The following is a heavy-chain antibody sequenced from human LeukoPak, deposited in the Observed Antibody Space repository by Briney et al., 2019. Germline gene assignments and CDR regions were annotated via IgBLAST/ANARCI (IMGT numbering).Heavy chain of an antibody. V-gene: IGHV1-3*01. CDR2: INAGNGNT. J-gene: IGHJ4*02. CDR3: ARGPDGYSSSWYVDY. D-gene: IGHD6-13*01. Sequence: GASVKVSCKASGYTFTSYAMHWVRQAPGQRLEWMGWINAGNGNTKYSQKFQGRVTITRDTSASTAYMELSSLRSEDTAVYYCARGPDGYSSSWYVDYWGQGTLVTVSS. CDR1: GYTFTSYA.